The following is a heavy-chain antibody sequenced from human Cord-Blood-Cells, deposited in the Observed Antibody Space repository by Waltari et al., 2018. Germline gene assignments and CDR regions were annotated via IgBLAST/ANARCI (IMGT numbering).Heavy chain of an antibody. Sequence: KVSCKASGGTFSSYAISWVRQAPGQGLEWMGGIIPIFGTANYAQKFQGRVTITADESTSTAYMELSSLRSEDTAVYYCARGGYCSGGSCYFDYWGQGTLVTVSS. CDR3: ARGGYCSGGSCYFDY. J-gene: IGHJ4*02. V-gene: IGHV1-69*01. CDR1: GGTFSSYA. D-gene: IGHD2-15*01. CDR2: IIPIFGTA.